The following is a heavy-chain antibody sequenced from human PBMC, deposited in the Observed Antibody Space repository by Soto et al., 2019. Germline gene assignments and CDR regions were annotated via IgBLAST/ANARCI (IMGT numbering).Heavy chain of an antibody. V-gene: IGHV4-30-2*01. CDR2: IYYSGST. Sequence: SETLSLTCTVSGCYISSGGYYWSWIRQHPGKGLEWIGYIYYSGSTYYNPSLKSRVTISVDRSKNQFSLKLSSVTAADTAVYYCARAKASSGYYYDYWGQGTLVTVSS. J-gene: IGHJ4*02. D-gene: IGHD3-22*01. CDR1: GCYISSGGYY. CDR3: ARAKASSGYYYDY.